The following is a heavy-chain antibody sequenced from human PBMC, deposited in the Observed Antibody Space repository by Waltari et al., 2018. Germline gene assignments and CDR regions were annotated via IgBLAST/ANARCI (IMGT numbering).Heavy chain of an antibody. CDR2: IFHRGGT. Sequence: QFQLQESGPGLVKPSETLSLTCRVSGYSISSDYYWGWMRQPPGKGLERIGSIFHRGGTYYNPSRKSRVTISVDTSKNQLSLKLYSVTAADTAVYYCVRDWRAGYFGPVRDTSFDHWGQGTLVTVSS. D-gene: IGHD3-22*01. CDR1: GYSISSDYY. J-gene: IGHJ4*02. CDR3: VRDWRAGYFGPVRDTSFDH. V-gene: IGHV4-38-2*02.